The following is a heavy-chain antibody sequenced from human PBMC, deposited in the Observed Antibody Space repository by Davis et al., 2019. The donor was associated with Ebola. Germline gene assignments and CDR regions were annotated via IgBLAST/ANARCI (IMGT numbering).Heavy chain of an antibody. CDR3: ASRGYFQY. D-gene: IGHD3-9*01. V-gene: IGHV3-30*04. J-gene: IGHJ1*01. CDR1: GFSFSSYA. Sequence: PGGSLRLSCAASGFSFSSYAMHWVRQGPGKGLEWVAGISYDGRSENFADSVKGRFTISRDNSKNTLYLQMNSLRSEDTAVYYCASRGYFQYWGQGTLVTVSA. CDR2: ISYDGRSE.